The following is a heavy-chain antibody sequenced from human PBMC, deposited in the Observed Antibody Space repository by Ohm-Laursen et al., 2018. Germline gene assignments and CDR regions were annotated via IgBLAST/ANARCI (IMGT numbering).Heavy chain of an antibody. Sequence: SLRLSCSASGFIVTSNHMSWVRQAPGKGLEWVSVINTEDQTFYLNSVKGRSSISRDNSKNTVYLQMNSLRVEDTAVYYCARGIVRGVTGPDYWGQGTLVTVSS. CDR1: GFIVTSNH. J-gene: IGHJ4*02. CDR3: ARGIVRGVTGPDY. V-gene: IGHV3-66*01. CDR2: INTEDQT. D-gene: IGHD1-14*01.